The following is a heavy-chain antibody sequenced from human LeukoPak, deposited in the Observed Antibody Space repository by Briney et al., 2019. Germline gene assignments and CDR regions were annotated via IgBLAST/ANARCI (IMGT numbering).Heavy chain of an antibody. CDR1: GGSISTYY. CDR2: NHYSGST. V-gene: IGHV4-59*01. J-gene: IGHJ1*01. Sequence: PSETLSLTCTVSGGSISTYYWSWIRQPPGKGLEWIGYNHYSGSTNYNPSLKSRVTISVDTPKNQFSLKLSSVTAADTAVYYCASGSSSDLYFQHWGQGTLVTVSS. CDR3: ASGSSSDLYFQH. D-gene: IGHD6-19*01.